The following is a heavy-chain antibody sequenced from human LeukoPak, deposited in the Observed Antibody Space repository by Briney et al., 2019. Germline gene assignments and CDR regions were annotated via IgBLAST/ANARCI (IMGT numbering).Heavy chain of an antibody. D-gene: IGHD5-24*01. CDR1: GFTFSSYS. CDR3: TRVGYIDEGIDY. Sequence: GGSLRLSCAASGFTFSSYSMNWVRQAPGKGLEWVSSISSSSSFIYYADSVKGRFTISRDNAKNSLYLQMNSLRAEDTAIYYCTRVGYIDEGIDYWGQGTLVTVSS. CDR2: ISSSSSFI. V-gene: IGHV3-21*06. J-gene: IGHJ4*02.